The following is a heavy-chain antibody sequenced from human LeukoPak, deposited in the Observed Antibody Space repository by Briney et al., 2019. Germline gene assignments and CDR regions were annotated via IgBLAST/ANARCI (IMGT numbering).Heavy chain of an antibody. Sequence: GGSLRLSCAASGFTFSSYAMSWVRQAPGKGLEWVSAISGSGGNTYYADSVKGRFTISRDNSKNTVYMQMNSLRAEDTALYYCAKVGSTVTTYLYYYMDVWGKGTTVTVSS. CDR2: ISGSGGNT. J-gene: IGHJ6*03. V-gene: IGHV3-23*01. CDR1: GFTFSSYA. D-gene: IGHD4-11*01. CDR3: AKVGSTVTTYLYYYMDV.